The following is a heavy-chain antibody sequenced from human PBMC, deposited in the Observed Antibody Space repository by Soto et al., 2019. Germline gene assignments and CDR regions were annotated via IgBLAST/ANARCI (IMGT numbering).Heavy chain of an antibody. CDR1: GFSFSSYP. Sequence: GGSXRLSCAASGFSFSSYPMSWLRQAPGKGLESVSAISGSGGSTYYADSVKGRFTISRDNSENTLYLQMNSLRAEDTAVYYCAKSQPRHSSGWYGMYWGEGALVTVSS. CDR3: AKSQPRHSSGWYGMY. J-gene: IGHJ4*02. V-gene: IGHV3-23*01. CDR2: ISGSGGST. D-gene: IGHD6-19*01.